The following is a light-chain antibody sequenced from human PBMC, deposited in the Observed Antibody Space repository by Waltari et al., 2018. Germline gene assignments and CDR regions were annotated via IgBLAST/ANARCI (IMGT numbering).Light chain of an antibody. J-gene: IGKJ1*01. Sequence: DIVMTQSPLSLPVTPGEPASISCRSSQCLLHSNGYNYLDWYLQKTGQSPQHLIYLGSNRASGVPDRFSGSGSGTDVTLKISRVEAEDVGVYYCMQALQTLRTFGQGTKVEIK. CDR2: LGS. CDR3: MQALQTLRT. V-gene: IGKV2-28*01. CDR1: QCLLHSNGYNY.